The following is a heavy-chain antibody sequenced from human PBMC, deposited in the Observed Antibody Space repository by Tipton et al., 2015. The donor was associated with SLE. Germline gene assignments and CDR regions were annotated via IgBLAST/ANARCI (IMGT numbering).Heavy chain of an antibody. V-gene: IGHV4-4*07. J-gene: IGHJ4*02. CDR3: ATGSWTTFDY. Sequence: TLSLTCAVSGDSIGTYYWSWIRQSAGKGLEWIGRIYTTEDTKYNPSLKRRVTMSVDTSKNQFSLRLTSVTAADTAIYYCATGSWTTFDYWGQGTVVTVSS. CDR1: GDSIGTYY. CDR2: IYTTEDT. D-gene: IGHD2-15*01.